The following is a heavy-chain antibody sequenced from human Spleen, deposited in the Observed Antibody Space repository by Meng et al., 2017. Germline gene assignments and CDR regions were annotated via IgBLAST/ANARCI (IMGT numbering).Heavy chain of an antibody. CDR2: IHPRGRT. Sequence: QVQLQESGPGLVGPWGTLSLTCAVSGMSISSDNYWAWIRQSTGKGLEWIGEIHPRGRTKYNPSLQSRVTISIDKSRDKFSLDLKSMTAADTAVYYCARGGLTSSDWGRGTLVTVSS. V-gene: IGHV4-4*02. J-gene: IGHJ4*02. D-gene: IGHD3-3*01. CDR3: ARGGLTSSD. CDR1: GMSISSDNY.